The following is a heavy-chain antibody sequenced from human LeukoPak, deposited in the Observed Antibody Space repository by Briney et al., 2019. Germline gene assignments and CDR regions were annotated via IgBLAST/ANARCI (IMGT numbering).Heavy chain of an antibody. CDR1: GYTFTSYG. Sequence: ASVTVSCTASGYTFTSYGISWVRQAPGQGLEWMGWISAYNGNTNYAQKLQGRVTMTTDTSTSTAYMELRSLRSDDTAVYYCARDGVTYYDFWSGSACFDYWGQGTLVTVSS. V-gene: IGHV1-18*01. J-gene: IGHJ4*02. D-gene: IGHD3-3*01. CDR2: ISAYNGNT. CDR3: ARDGVTYYDFWSGSACFDY.